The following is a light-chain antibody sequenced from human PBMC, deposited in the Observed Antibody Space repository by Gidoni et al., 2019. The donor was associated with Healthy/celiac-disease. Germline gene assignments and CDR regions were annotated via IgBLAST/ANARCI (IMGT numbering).Light chain of an antibody. V-gene: IGKV1-13*02. J-gene: IGKJ4*01. Sequence: AIQLTQSPSSLSASVGDRVTITCRASQGISSALAWYQQQPGKAPKLLIYDASSLESGVPSRFSGSGSGTDFTLTISSLQPEDFATYYCQKFNSYPLTFGGGTKVEIK. CDR1: QGISSA. CDR3: QKFNSYPLT. CDR2: DAS.